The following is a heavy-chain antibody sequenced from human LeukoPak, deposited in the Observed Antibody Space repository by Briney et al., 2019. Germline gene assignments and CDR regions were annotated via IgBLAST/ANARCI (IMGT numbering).Heavy chain of an antibody. CDR2: INHSGST. CDR3: ARDGNYDFWSGYYTGYDY. J-gene: IGHJ4*02. Sequence: PSETLSLTCAVYGGSFSGYYWSWIRQPPGKGLEWIGEINHSGSTNYNPSLKSRVTISVDTSKNQFSLKLSSVTAADTAVYYWARDGNYDFWSGYYTGYDYWGQGTLVTVSS. D-gene: IGHD3-3*01. V-gene: IGHV4-34*01. CDR1: GGSFSGYY.